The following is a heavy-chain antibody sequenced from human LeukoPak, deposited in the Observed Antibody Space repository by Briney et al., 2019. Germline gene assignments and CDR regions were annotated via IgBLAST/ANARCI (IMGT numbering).Heavy chain of an antibody. J-gene: IGHJ4*02. V-gene: IGHV4-34*01. CDR1: GGSFSGDY. D-gene: IGHD6-6*01. CDR3: ARERSSSGFDY. Sequence: PSETLSLTCAVYGGSFSGDYWSWIRQPPGKGLEWIGEINHSGSTNYNPSLKSRVTISVDTSKNQFSLKLSSVTAADTAVYYCARERSSSGFDYWGQGTLVTVSS. CDR2: INHSGST.